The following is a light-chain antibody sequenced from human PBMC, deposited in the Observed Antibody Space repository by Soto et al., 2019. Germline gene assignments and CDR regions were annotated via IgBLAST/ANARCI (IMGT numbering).Light chain of an antibody. CDR3: AAWDDSLNGFYV. V-gene: IGLV2-8*01. J-gene: IGLJ1*01. CDR2: AVN. Sequence: QSVLTQPPSASGSPGQSVTISCTGTSSDVGGYKYVSWYQQYPGKAPKLMIYAVNKRPSGVPDRFSGSKSGTSASLAISGLQSEDEADYYCAAWDDSLNGFYVFGTGTKVTVL. CDR1: SSDVGGYKY.